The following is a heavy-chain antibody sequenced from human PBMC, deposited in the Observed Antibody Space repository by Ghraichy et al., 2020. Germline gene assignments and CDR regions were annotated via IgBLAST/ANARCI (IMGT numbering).Heavy chain of an antibody. CDR2: ITSSGRTI. CDR3: ARASTVVRFFYYAGRDV. V-gene: IGHV3-48*02. J-gene: IGHJ6*02. D-gene: IGHD4-23*01. CDR1: GFTFSSYT. Sequence: GGSLRLSCVGSGFTFSSYTMHWVRQSPGKGLEWLSHITSSGRTITYAESVKGRFSISRDNAQNSLYLQMNSLRDDDTAVYFCARASTVVRFFYYAGRDVWGQGTTVTVSS.